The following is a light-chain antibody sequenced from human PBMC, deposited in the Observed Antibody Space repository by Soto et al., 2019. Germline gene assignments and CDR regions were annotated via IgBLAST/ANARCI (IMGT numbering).Light chain of an antibody. CDR2: SSS. CDR3: QQYNKWPQT. CDR1: QSVSSN. V-gene: IGKV3-15*01. J-gene: IGKJ1*01. Sequence: EIAMTQSPATLSVSPGERATLSCRASQSVSSNLAWYQQKPGQAPRLLIYSSSARATGIPARFSGSGSGTEFTLTISSLQSEDFAVYYCQQYNKWPQTFGQGTKV.